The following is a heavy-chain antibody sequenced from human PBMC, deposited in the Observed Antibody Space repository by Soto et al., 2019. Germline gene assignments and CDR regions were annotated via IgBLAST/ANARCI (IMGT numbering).Heavy chain of an antibody. V-gene: IGHV3-23*01. CDR1: GYTFSSFD. CDR3: ARAWAKQKWLPNAFDI. D-gene: IGHD5-12*01. J-gene: IGHJ3*02. Sequence: GRSLRLSCAVFGYTFSSFDMSWVRQAPGKVQEWVSTISGSGGGTNYADSVKGRFTISRDNSKNTLYLQMNSLRAEDTAVYYCARAWAKQKWLPNAFDIWGQGTMVTVSS. CDR2: ISGSGGGT.